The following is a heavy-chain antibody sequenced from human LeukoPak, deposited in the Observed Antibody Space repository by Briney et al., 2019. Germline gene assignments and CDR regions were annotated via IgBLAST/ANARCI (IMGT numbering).Heavy chain of an antibody. CDR1: GYTFTSYG. V-gene: IGHV1-18*01. CDR3: ARDRYCSSTSWPEDDY. J-gene: IGHJ4*02. D-gene: IGHD2-2*01. Sequence: ASVKVSCKASGYTFTSYGISWVRQAPGQGLEWMGWISAYNGNTNYAQKLQGRVTMTTDTSTSTAYMELRSLRSDDTAVYYCARDRYCSSTSWPEDDYWGQGTLVTVSS. CDR2: ISAYNGNT.